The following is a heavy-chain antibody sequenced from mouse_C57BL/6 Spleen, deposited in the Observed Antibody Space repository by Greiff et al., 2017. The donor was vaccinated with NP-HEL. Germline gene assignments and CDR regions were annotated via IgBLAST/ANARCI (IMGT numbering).Heavy chain of an antibody. V-gene: IGHV5-4*01. J-gene: IGHJ4*01. CDR1: GFTFSSYA. Sequence: EVQLVESGGGLVKPGGSLKLSCAASGFTFSSYAMSWVRQTPEKRLEWVATISDGGSYTYYPDNVKGRFTLSRDNATTKPYMHMSTLKSEDTAMYYGRRDGDYGAMDYWGQGTSVTVSS. CDR2: ISDGGSYT. CDR3: RRDGDYGAMDY.